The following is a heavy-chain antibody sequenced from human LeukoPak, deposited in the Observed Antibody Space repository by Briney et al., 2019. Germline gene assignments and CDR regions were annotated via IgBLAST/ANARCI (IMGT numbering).Heavy chain of an antibody. CDR3: ARDIEAAGLFLDY. D-gene: IGHD6-13*01. J-gene: IGHJ4*02. Sequence: GGPLRLSCAASGFTFSSYWMSWVHQAPRKALEWVAKIKYDGSEKYCVDSVKGRFTISRDNAKNSLYLQMNSLRAEDTAVYYCARDIEAAGLFLDYWGQGTLVTVSS. CDR2: IKYDGSEK. V-gene: IGHV3-7*01. CDR1: GFTFSSYW.